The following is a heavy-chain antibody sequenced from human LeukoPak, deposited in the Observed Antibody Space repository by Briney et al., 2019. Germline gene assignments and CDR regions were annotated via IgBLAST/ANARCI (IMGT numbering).Heavy chain of an antibody. V-gene: IGHV4-39*01. D-gene: IGHD3-3*01. CDR1: GDSIISSDYY. CDR3: ARGITTFGVAGYYFDY. J-gene: IGHJ4*02. CDR2: MHLGGST. Sequence: SETLSLTCTVSGDSIISSDYYWGWVRQSPGRGLEWIGSMHLGGSTYYNPSLKSRATIFVDTSENQFSLNLNSVTAADTAVYHCARGITTFGVAGYYFDYWVQGALLTVSS.